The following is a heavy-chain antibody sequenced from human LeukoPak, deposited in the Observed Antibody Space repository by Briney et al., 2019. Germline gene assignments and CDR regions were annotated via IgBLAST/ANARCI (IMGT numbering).Heavy chain of an antibody. J-gene: IGHJ6*03. CDR3: ARGYSSSWHHYYYYMDV. Sequence: GGSLRLSCAASGFTFSNYNMNWVRQAPGKGLEWVSSISSSSSYIYYADSVKGRFTISRDNAKNSLYLQMNSLRAEDTAVYYCARGYSSSWHHYYYYMDVWGKGTTVTVSS. V-gene: IGHV3-21*01. CDR1: GFTFSNYN. D-gene: IGHD6-13*01. CDR2: ISSSSSYI.